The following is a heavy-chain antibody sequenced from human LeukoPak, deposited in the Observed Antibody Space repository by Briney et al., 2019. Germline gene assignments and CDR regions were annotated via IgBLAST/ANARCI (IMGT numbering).Heavy chain of an antibody. CDR3: ARFGYDSSGYYSLDV. J-gene: IGHJ6*04. D-gene: IGHD3-22*01. CDR2: IDHSGST. V-gene: IGHV4-34*01. CDR1: GGSISSYY. Sequence: SETLSLTCTVSGGSISSYYWSWIRQPPGKGLEWIGEIDHSGSTNYNPSLKSRVTISVDTSKNQFSLKLSSVTAADTAVYYCARFGYDSSGYYSLDVWGKGTTVTVSS.